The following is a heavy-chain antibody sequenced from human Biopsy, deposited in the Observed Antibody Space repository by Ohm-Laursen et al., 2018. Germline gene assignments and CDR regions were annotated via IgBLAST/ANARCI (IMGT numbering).Heavy chain of an antibody. Sequence: SDTLSLTCTVSGGSFTGHYWIRIPQPPGKGLEWIGHISYTGYTSYNASLKSRVTISVDTSRNHFSLRLSSLTAADTAVYYCARGSNDFGGLYFPRWGQGTLLIVSS. CDR2: ISYTGYT. J-gene: IGHJ4*02. V-gene: IGHV4-59*11. CDR1: GGSFTGHY. CDR3: ARGSNDFGGLYFPR. D-gene: IGHD4-23*01.